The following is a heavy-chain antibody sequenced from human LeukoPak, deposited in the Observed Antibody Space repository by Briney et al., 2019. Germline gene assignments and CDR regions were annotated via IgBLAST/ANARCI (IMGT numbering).Heavy chain of an antibody. CDR3: ARGYSSGWYGENFDL. D-gene: IGHD6-19*01. J-gene: IGHJ2*01. CDR2: IYYSGST. Sequence: PSETLSLTCTVSGGSISSYYWSWIRQPPGKGLEWIGYIYYSGSTNYNPSLKSRVTISVDTSKNQFSLKLSSVTAADTAVYYCARGYSSGWYGENFDLWGRGTLVTVSS. CDR1: GGSISSYY. V-gene: IGHV4-59*01.